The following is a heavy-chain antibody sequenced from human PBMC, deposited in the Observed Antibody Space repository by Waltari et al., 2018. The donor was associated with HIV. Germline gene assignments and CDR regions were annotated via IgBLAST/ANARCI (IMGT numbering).Heavy chain of an antibody. V-gene: IGHV3-33*01. Sequence: QVQLVESGGGVVQPGRSLRLYCAASGFTFSSYGMHRVRQAPGKGLEWVAVIWYDGSNKYYADSVKGRFTITRDNSKNTLYLQMNSLRAEDTAVYYCARDGPVNYYGMDVWGQGTTVTVSS. CDR3: ARDGPVNYYGMDV. CDR1: GFTFSSYG. J-gene: IGHJ6*02. CDR2: IWYDGSNK.